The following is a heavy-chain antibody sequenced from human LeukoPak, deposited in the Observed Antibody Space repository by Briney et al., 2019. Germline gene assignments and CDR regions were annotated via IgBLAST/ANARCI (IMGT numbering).Heavy chain of an antibody. D-gene: IGHD6-13*01. V-gene: IGHV3-30*03. J-gene: IGHJ4*02. CDR2: ISYDGSNK. Sequence: PGGSLRLSCAASGFTFKNYGMHWVRQAPGKGLEWVAVISYDGSNKYYADSVKGRFTISRDNSKNTLCLQMNSLRAEDTAVYYCARDPPIAAAGYFDYWGQGTLVTVSS. CDR3: ARDPPIAAAGYFDY. CDR1: GFTFKNYG.